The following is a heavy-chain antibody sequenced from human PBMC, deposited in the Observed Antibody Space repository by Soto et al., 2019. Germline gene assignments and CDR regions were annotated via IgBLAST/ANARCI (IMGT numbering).Heavy chain of an antibody. D-gene: IGHD5-18*01. V-gene: IGHV3-30-3*01. CDR3: LGGIGYSYGYHAFDL. J-gene: IGHJ3*01. CDR2: ISADGDTK. CDR1: GFTFSRNI. Sequence: PWGSLRLSCAASGFTFSRNILHWVRQAPGKGLEWLAFISADGDTKYYADSVKGRFTVSRDNSKNTLYLQMNSLRREDTSVYYCLGGIGYSYGYHAFDLWGQGTMVTVSS.